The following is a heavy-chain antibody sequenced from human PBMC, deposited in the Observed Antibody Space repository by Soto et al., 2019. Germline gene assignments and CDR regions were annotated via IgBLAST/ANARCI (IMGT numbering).Heavy chain of an antibody. CDR3: ASYCSGGSCSVIDY. V-gene: IGHV4-34*01. CDR2: INHSGST. J-gene: IGHJ4*02. Sequence: QVQLQQWGAGLLKPSETLSLTCAVYGGSFSGYYWSWIRQPPGKGLEWIGEINHSGSTNYNPSLKSRVTISVDTYKNQFSLKLSSVTAADTAVYYCASYCSGGSCSVIDYWGQGTLVTVSS. CDR1: GGSFSGYY. D-gene: IGHD2-15*01.